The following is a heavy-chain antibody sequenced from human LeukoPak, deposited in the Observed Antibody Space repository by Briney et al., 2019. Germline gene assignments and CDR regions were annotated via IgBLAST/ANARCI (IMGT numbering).Heavy chain of an antibody. J-gene: IGHJ4*02. CDR1: GGSITSGEHY. CDR2: VAYTGST. CDR3: ARGRRGGYYYGSGSYPYFDY. V-gene: IGHV4-30-4*01. Sequence: SQTLSLTCTVSGGSITSGEHYCSWIRQPPGKGLEWIGYVAYTGSTNYNPSLSSRVTMSVDTSKNQFSLKLSSVTAADTAVYYCARGRRGGYYYGSGSYPYFDYWGQGTLVTVSS. D-gene: IGHD3-10*01.